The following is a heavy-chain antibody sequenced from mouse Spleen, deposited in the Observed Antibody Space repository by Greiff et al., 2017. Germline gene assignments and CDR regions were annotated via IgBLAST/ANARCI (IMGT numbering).Heavy chain of an antibody. D-gene: IGHD2-4*01. Sequence: VQLQQSGAELVRPGASVKLSCKASGYTFTDYYINWVKQRPGQGLEWIARIYPGSGNTYYNEKFKGKATLTAEKSSSTAYMQLSSLTSEDSAVYFCARSTMITTGAWFAYWGQGTLVTVSA. CDR3: ARSTMITTGAWFAY. CDR2: IYPGSGNT. V-gene: IGHV1-76*01. CDR1: GYTFTDYY. J-gene: IGHJ3*01.